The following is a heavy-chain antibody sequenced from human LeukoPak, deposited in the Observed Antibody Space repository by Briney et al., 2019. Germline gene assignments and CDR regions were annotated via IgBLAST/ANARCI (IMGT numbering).Heavy chain of an antibody. CDR2: IRYDGSNK. V-gene: IGHV3-30*02. J-gene: IGHJ4*02. D-gene: IGHD6-19*01. Sequence: GGSMRLSCAASGFTFSDHYLDWVRQAPGKGLEWVAFIRYDGSNKYYADSVKGRFTISRDNSKNTLYLQMNSLRAEDTAVYYCVKPAVAGTLGNYWGQGTLVTVSS. CDR3: VKPAVAGTLGNY. CDR1: GFTFSDHY.